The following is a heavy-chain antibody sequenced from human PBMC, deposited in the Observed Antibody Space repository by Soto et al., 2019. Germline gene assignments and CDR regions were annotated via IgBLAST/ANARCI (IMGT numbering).Heavy chain of an antibody. CDR1: GFIVSSSY. D-gene: IGHD6-13*01. Sequence: DVQLVETGGGLIQPGGSLRLSCAASGFIVSSSYMSWVRQAPGKGLEWVSVLYSDGRTYYADSVKGRFTISRDNSKNTLYLQMNSLSAEDTAVYSWARFSGWYGQCYYDCWGQGTLVTVSS. V-gene: IGHV3-53*02. CDR2: LYSDGRT. CDR3: ARFSGWYGQCYYDC. J-gene: IGHJ4*02.